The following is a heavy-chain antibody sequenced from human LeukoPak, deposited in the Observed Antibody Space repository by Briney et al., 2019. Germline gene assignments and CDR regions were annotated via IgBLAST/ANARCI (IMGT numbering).Heavy chain of an antibody. Sequence: GGSLRLSCAASGFTFSSYAMHWVRQAPGKGLEGVAVISYDGSNKYYADSVKGRFTISRDNSKNTLYLQMNSLRAEDTAVYYCARDPGYSSSWYGYYFDYWGQGTLVTVSS. V-gene: IGHV3-30*04. CDR3: ARDPGYSSSWYGYYFDY. J-gene: IGHJ4*02. CDR1: GFTFSSYA. CDR2: ISYDGSNK. D-gene: IGHD6-13*01.